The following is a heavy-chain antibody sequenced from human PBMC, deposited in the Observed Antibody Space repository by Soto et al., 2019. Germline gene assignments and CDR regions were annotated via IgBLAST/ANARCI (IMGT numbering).Heavy chain of an antibody. CDR2: IIPIFGTA. CDR1: GTTFSSYA. Sequence: SGKISCTASGTTFSSYAISWVRQAPGQGLEWMGGIIPIFGTANYAQKFQGRVTITADESTSTAYMELSSLRSEDTAVYYCAREVGCSGGSCYMLLYGMDV. D-gene: IGHD2-15*01. V-gene: IGHV1-69*13. CDR3: AREVGCSGGSCYMLLYGMDV. J-gene: IGHJ6*01.